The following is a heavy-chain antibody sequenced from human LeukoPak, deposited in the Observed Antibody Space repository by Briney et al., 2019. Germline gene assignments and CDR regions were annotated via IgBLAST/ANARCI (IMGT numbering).Heavy chain of an antibody. CDR2: ISYDGSNK. CDR1: GFTFSSYG. CDR3: AKDGETEVGALPYYYYYYYMDV. J-gene: IGHJ6*03. D-gene: IGHD1-26*01. V-gene: IGHV3-30*18. Sequence: GGSLRLSCAASGFTFSSYGLHWVRQAPGKGLEWVAVISYDGSNKYYADSVKGRFTTSRDNSKNTLYLQMNSLRAEDTAVYYCAKDGETEVGALPYYYYYYYMDVWGKGTTVTVSS.